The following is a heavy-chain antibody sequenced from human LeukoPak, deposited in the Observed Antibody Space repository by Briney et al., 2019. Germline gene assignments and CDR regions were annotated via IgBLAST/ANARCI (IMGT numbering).Heavy chain of an antibody. CDR1: GFTFDDYA. Sequence: GRSLRLSCAASGFTFDDYAMHWVRQAPGKGLEWVSGISWNSGSIGYADSVKGRFTISRDNAKNSLYLQMNSLRAGDTALYYCAKDVGSSYYYYGIDVRGQGTTVTVSS. CDR2: ISWNSGSI. J-gene: IGHJ6*02. D-gene: IGHD6-6*01. V-gene: IGHV3-9*01. CDR3: AKDVGSSYYYYGIDV.